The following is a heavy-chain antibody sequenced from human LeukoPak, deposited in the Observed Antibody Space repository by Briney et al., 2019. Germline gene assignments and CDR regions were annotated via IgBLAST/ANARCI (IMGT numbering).Heavy chain of an antibody. D-gene: IGHD5-12*01. CDR2: ISASSSYI. V-gene: IGHV3-21*01. Sequence: GGSLRLSCEVSGFTVSSSYMSWVRQAPGMGLEWVSSISASSSYIYYADSVKGRFTISRDNAKNSLYLQMNSLRAEDTAVYYCAREYSGYGDFDYWGQGTLVTVSS. J-gene: IGHJ4*02. CDR1: GFTVSSSY. CDR3: AREYSGYGDFDY.